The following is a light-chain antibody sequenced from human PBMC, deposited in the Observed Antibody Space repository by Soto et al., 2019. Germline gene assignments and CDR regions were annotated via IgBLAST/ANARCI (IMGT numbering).Light chain of an antibody. CDR2: AAS. Sequence: DIQMTQSPSSLSASVGDRVTITCRASQSISSHLNWYQQKPGRVPKLLIYAASSLQSGVPSRFSGSGSGTDFTLAISSLQPEDFATYYCQQSYSTPLTLGGGTKVQI. V-gene: IGKV1-39*01. CDR3: QQSYSTPLT. J-gene: IGKJ4*01. CDR1: QSISSH.